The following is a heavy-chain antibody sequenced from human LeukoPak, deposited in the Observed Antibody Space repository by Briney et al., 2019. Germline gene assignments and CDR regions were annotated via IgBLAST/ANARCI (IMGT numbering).Heavy chain of an antibody. CDR3: ATAQWLRLHGAFDI. Sequence: PSETLSLTCTVSGGSISSSSYYWGWIRQPPGKGLEWIGSIYYSGSTYYNPSLKSRVTISVDTSKNQFSLKLSSVTAADTAVYYCATAQWLRLHGAFDIWGQGTMVTVSS. J-gene: IGHJ3*02. CDR1: GGSISSSSYY. V-gene: IGHV4-39*01. D-gene: IGHD6-19*01. CDR2: IYYSGST.